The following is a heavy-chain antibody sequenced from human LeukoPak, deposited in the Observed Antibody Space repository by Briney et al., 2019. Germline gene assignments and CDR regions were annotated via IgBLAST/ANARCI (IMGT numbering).Heavy chain of an antibody. J-gene: IGHJ4*02. V-gene: IGHV3-23*01. D-gene: IGHD3-22*01. CDR3: AKPPNYDSSGYCYSTLSYYFDY. Sequence: GGSLRLSCAASGFTFSSYAMSWVRQAPGKGLEWVSAISGSGGSTYYADSVKGRFTISRDNSKNTLYLQMNSLRAEDTAVYYCAKPPNYDSSGYCYSTLSYYFDYWGQGTLVTVSS. CDR1: GFTFSSYA. CDR2: ISGSGGST.